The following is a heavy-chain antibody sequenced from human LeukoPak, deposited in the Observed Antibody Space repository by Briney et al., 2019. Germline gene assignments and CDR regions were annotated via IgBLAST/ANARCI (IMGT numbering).Heavy chain of an antibody. CDR3: ARAWHHGSLVF. D-gene: IGHD2-8*01. Sequence: ASVTLSFTASVYPFTTFSLHWVRQALGQGPEWMALINPGIFTTTYAQKLQDRVTVTSDTSTATVYIELRSRSLADTAMDVCARAWHHGSLVFWGQGTLVTVSS. V-gene: IGHV1-46*01. CDR1: VYPFTTFS. J-gene: IGHJ4*02. CDR2: INPGIFTT.